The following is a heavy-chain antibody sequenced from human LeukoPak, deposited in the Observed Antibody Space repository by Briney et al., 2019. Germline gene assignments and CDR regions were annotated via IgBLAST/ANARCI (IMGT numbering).Heavy chain of an antibody. V-gene: IGHV4-4*09. CDR2: TYPSGNT. CDR1: GGSNNSYY. Sequence: SETLSLSCTVSGGSNNSYYWSWIRQPPGKGLEWIGYTYPSGNTNYSPSLKSRVTISIDTSRNQFSLKLSSVTAADTAEYYCARKAPKKGWFDPWGQGTLVTVSS. CDR3: ARKAPKKGWFDP. J-gene: IGHJ5*02.